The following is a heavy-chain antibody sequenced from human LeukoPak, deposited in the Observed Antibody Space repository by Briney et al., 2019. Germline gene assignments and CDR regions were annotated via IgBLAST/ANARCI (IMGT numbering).Heavy chain of an antibody. V-gene: IGHV3-21*01. Sequence: GGSLRLSCAASGFTFSSYSMNWVRQAPGKGLEWVSSISSRSTYIYHADSVKGRFTISRDNAKNSLFLQMNSLRAEDTVVYFCAKSTRAVMAMMDVWGKGTTVTVSS. CDR2: ISSRSTYI. CDR1: GFTFSSYS. J-gene: IGHJ6*04. D-gene: IGHD3-16*01. CDR3: AKSTRAVMAMMDV.